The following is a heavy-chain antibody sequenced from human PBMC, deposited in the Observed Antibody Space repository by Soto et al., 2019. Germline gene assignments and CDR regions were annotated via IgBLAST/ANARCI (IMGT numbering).Heavy chain of an antibody. CDR1: GFTLSSSG. D-gene: IGHD6-13*01. Sequence: QVQLVESGGGVVQPGRSLRLSCAVSGFTLSSSGMHWVRQAPGKGLEWVALISYDGSYKYCADSVKGRFTISRDISKNTLFLQMNSLRDEDTAVYYCAKDRSSSWAFDYWGQGTLVTVSS. J-gene: IGHJ4*02. V-gene: IGHV3-30*18. CDR2: ISYDGSYK. CDR3: AKDRSSSWAFDY.